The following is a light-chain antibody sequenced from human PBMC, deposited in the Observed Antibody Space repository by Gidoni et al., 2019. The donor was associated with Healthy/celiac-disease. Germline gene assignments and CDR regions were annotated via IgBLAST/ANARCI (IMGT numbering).Light chain of an antibody. CDR2: AAS. CDR1: QGISSY. J-gene: IGKJ4*01. Sequence: IQMIQSPSSLSASVGDRVTITCRASQGISSYLVWYQQKPGKVPKLLSYAASTLQTGVPFRFSGSGSGTDFTLTISSLQPEDVATYYCQKSNSAPLTFGGGTKVEIK. V-gene: IGKV1-27*01. CDR3: QKSNSAPLT.